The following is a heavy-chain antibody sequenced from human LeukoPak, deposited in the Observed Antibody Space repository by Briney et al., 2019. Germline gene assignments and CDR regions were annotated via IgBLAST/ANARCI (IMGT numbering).Heavy chain of an antibody. CDR2: ISYDGSNK. CDR1: GFTFRTYW. V-gene: IGHV3-30*03. J-gene: IGHJ4*02. Sequence: WGSLRLSCAASGFTFRTYWMHWVRQAPGKGLEWVAVISYDGSNKYFADSVKGRFTISRDSSKNTLFLQMNSLRTEDTALYYCARDSPDHYFDYWGQGTLVNVSS. CDR3: ARDSPDHYFDY. D-gene: IGHD3-10*01.